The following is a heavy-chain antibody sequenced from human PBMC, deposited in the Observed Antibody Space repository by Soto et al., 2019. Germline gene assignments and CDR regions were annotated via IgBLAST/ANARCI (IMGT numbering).Heavy chain of an antibody. Sequence: QVQLVQSGAEVKKPGSSVKVSCKASGGTFSTNDISWVRQAPGQGLEWMGGITPMFDTTKYGQDFQGRVTITADESTTTAYMELSSLRSEDTAIYYCVQDLGSQIAAFWGQGTLVTVSS. CDR3: VQDLGSQIAAF. J-gene: IGHJ4*02. CDR2: ITPMFDTT. V-gene: IGHV1-69*12. D-gene: IGHD2-15*01. CDR1: GGTFSTND.